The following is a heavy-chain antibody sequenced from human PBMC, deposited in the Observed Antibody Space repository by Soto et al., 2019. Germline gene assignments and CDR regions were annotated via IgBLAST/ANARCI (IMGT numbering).Heavy chain of an antibody. CDR3: AKDLGIAVAEAYDY. CDR2: ISGSGGST. Sequence: GGSLRLSCAAPGFTFSSYAMSWVRQAPGKGLEWVSAISGSGGSTYYADSVKGRFTISRDNSKNTLYLQMNSLRAEDTAVYYCAKDLGIAVAEAYDYWGQGTLVTV. D-gene: IGHD6-19*01. CDR1: GFTFSSYA. J-gene: IGHJ4*02. V-gene: IGHV3-23*01.